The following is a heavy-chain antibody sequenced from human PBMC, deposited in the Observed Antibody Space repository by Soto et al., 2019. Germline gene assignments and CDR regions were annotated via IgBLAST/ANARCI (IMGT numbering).Heavy chain of an antibody. CDR2: ISSSSYI. CDR3: TRTFHFWSGYYSPGQYYGMDV. CDR1: GSTFHNYC. V-gene: IGHV3-21*01. D-gene: IGHD3-3*02. J-gene: IGHJ6*02. Sequence: LRLSCAASGSTFHNYCMNWVRQAPGKGLEWVSSISSSSYIHYADSLKGRFTISRDSAKNSLYLQMNSLRAEDTAVYYCTRTFHFWSGYYSPGQYYGMDVWGQGTTVTVSS.